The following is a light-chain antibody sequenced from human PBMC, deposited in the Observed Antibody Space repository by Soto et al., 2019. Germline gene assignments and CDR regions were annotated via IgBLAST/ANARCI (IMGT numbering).Light chain of an antibody. CDR2: DVT. V-gene: IGLV2-14*01. J-gene: IGLJ2*01. Sequence: QSVLTQPASVSGSPGQSITVSCTRTSSDVGDYSSVSWYQPHPGKAPKLIISDVTNRPSGVSNRFSGSKSGNTASLTISGLQAEDEADYYCSAYTSTITVAFGGGTKLTVL. CDR1: SSDVGDYSS. CDR3: SAYTSTITVA.